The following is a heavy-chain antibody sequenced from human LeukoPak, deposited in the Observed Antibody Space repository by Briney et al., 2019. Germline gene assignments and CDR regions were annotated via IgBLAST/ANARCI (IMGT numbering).Heavy chain of an antibody. CDR3: ARKLYDFWSDETHFDY. Sequence: GGSLRLSCAASGLTFSRYGMHWVRQAPGKGLEWVAFIRYDGSNEYYADSVKGRFTISRDNAKNSLYLQMNSLRAEDTAVYYCARKLYDFWSDETHFDYWGQGTLVTVSS. V-gene: IGHV3-30*02. D-gene: IGHD3-3*01. CDR2: IRYDGSNE. J-gene: IGHJ4*02. CDR1: GLTFSRYG.